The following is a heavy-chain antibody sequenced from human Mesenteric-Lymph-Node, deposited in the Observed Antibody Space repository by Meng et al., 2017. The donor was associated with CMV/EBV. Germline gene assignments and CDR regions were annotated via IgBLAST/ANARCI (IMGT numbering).Heavy chain of an antibody. CDR1: GLTFNIYG. CDR3: AKDPHELWSPYFLDS. Sequence: GESLKISCLASGLTFNIYGVHWVRQAPGKGLEWVASMRYDGADEYYLDSVKGRFTISRDNSKSTLYLQMNSLRPDDTGVYYCAKDPHELWSPYFLDSCGQGTLVTVSS. D-gene: IGHD3-3*01. J-gene: IGHJ4*02. V-gene: IGHV3-30*02. CDR2: MRYDGADE.